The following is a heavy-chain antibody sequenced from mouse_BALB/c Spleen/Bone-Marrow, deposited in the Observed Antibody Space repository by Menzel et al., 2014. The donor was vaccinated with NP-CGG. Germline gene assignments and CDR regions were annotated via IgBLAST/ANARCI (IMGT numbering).Heavy chain of an antibody. D-gene: IGHD4-1*01. CDR2: IDPRTCYT. V-gene: IGHV1-7*01. Sequence: VQGVESGAELAKPGASVKMSCKVSDYTFTTYWMHWVKQRPGQGLEWIGYIDPRTCYTEYNQKFKDKATLTADKSSSTAYMQLSSLTSEDSAVYYCARYWDAYWGQGTLVTVSA. CDR1: DYTFTTYW. CDR3: ARYWDAY. J-gene: IGHJ3*01.